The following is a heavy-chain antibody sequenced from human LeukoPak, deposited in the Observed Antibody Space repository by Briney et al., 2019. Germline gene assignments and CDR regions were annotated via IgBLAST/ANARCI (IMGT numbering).Heavy chain of an antibody. J-gene: IGHJ5*02. CDR1: GYTFTGYY. CDR3: ARVLPPRNNWFDP. V-gene: IGHV1-2*02. Sequence: ASVKVSCKASGYTFTGYYMHWVRQAPGQGLEWMEWINPNSGGTNYAQKFQGRVTMTRDTSISTAYMELSRLRSDDTAVYYCARVLPPRNNWFDPWGQGTLVTVSS. CDR2: INPNSGGT.